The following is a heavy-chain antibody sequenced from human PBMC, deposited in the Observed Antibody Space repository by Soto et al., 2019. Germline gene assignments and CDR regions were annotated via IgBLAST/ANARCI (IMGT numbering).Heavy chain of an antibody. J-gene: IGHJ3*01. D-gene: IGHD5-18*01. CDR3: VRDLAHGYTGNV. CDR1: GAIVTSGENY. CDR2: IYDSGVT. Sequence: LSLTCSVSGAIVTSGENYWSWVRQPPVKGLEWLGYIYDSGVTSYTPALKSRVTLSLDRPNNQVSLKLRSVTAADTAVYFCVRDLAHGYTGNVWGHGXLVTVSS. V-gene: IGHV4-30-4*08.